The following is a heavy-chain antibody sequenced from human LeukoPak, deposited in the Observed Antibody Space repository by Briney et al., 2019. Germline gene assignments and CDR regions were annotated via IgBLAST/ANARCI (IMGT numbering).Heavy chain of an antibody. D-gene: IGHD3-10*01. Sequence: PSETLSLTCAVYGGSFSGYYWSWIRQPPGKGLEWIGEINHSGSTNYNPSLKSRVTISVDTSKNQFSLKLSSVTAADTAVYYCARTSGLYGSGGLLPSYYGMDVWGQGTTVTVSS. CDR3: ARTSGLYGSGGLLPSYYGMDV. V-gene: IGHV4-34*01. J-gene: IGHJ6*02. CDR2: INHSGST. CDR1: GGSFSGYY.